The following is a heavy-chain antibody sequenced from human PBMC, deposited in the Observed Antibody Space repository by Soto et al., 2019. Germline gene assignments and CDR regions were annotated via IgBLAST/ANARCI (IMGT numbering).Heavy chain of an antibody. D-gene: IGHD3-10*01. Sequence: PGGSMRLSCAASGLTFSDYYMSWIRRAPGKGLEWVSYISSSGSTIYYADSVKGRFTISRDNAKNSLYLQMNSLRAEDTAVYYCARDVTRTFDPWGQGTLVTVSS. CDR3: ARDVTRTFDP. J-gene: IGHJ5*02. V-gene: IGHV3-11*01. CDR2: ISSSGSTI. CDR1: GLTFSDYY.